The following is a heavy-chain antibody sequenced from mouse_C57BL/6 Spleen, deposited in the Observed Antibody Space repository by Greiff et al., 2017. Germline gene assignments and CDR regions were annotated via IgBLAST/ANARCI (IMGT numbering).Heavy chain of an antibody. D-gene: IGHD3-2*02. CDR2: IDPADSET. J-gene: IGHJ4*01. V-gene: IGHV1-52*01. CDR1: GYTFTSYY. Sequence: VQLQQSGAELVRPGSSVKLSCTASGYTFTSYYMHWVKQRPIQGLEWIGSIDPADSETHYNQKFKDKATLTADTSSNTAYLQLSSLTSEDSAVYDCASSPAQAAHAMDYWGQGTSVTVSS. CDR3: ASSPAQAAHAMDY.